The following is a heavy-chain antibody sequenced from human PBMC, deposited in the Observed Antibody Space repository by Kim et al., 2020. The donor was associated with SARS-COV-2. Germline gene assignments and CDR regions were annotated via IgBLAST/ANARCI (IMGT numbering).Heavy chain of an antibody. CDR1: GGSISSSSYY. Sequence: SETLSLTCTVSGGSISSSSYYWGWIRQPPGKGLEWIGSIYYSGSTYYNPSLKSRVTISVDTSKNQFSLKLSSVTAADTAVYYCARGSLAVAGTLYYYYYYGMHVWGQGTTVTVPS. CDR3: ARGSLAVAGTLYYYYYYGMHV. D-gene: IGHD6-19*01. J-gene: IGHJ6*01. V-gene: IGHV4-39*01. CDR2: IYYSGST.